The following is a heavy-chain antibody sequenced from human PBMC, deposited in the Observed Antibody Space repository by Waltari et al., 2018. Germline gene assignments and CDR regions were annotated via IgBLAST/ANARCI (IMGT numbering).Heavy chain of an antibody. CDR2: IIPVSGAG. Sequence: VPLVQSGAEVKTPGSAVRCLCKDSGGPLPRAGTTWVRQAPGQGLEWLGGIIPVSGAGSSAQRFQNRVAISADESTTTSYLDLSNLRVDDTAIYYCAKVSWASVEPAWGYIQLWGQGTLVTVSS. J-gene: IGHJ1*01. CDR3: AKVSWASVEPAWGYIQL. CDR1: GGPLPRAG. V-gene: IGHV1-69*01. D-gene: IGHD2-2*01.